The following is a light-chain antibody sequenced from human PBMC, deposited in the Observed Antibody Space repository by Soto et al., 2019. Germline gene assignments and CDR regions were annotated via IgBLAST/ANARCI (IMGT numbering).Light chain of an antibody. Sequence: AIQMAQSPSSLSASVGDRVTITCRASQGIGNDVGWYQQQPGKAPQLLRYAATTLQSGGPSRFNGTRSGTVFTLTISSLHPEDFATYYCLQDHNYPLTFGGGTTVELK. CDR3: LQDHNYPLT. J-gene: IGKJ4*01. CDR1: QGIGND. CDR2: AAT. V-gene: IGKV1-6*02.